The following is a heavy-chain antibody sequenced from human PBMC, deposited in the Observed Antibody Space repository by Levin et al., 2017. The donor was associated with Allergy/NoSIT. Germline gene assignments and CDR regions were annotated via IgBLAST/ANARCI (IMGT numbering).Heavy chain of an antibody. V-gene: IGHV3-48*01. CDR3: AIGQDCSTSSCDFGFDY. J-gene: IGHJ4*02. Sequence: LSLTCAASGFSFRTYSMNWVRQAPGKGLEWVSYISSSSSSIYYGDSVKGRFSISRDNAENSLYLQMNSLRAEDTAVYYCAIGQDCSTSSCDFGFDYWGQGTLVTVSS. D-gene: IGHD2-2*01. CDR1: GFSFRTYS. CDR2: ISSSSSSI.